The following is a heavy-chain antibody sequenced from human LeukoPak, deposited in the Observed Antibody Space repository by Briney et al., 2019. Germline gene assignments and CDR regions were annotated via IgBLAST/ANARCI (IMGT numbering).Heavy chain of an antibody. Sequence: GGSLRLSCVAPGFAFTNHAMTWVRQAPGKGLEWVSSIGGTDGSTYYTDSVKGRFTISRDNSKDTLYLQMNSLRAEDTAVYYCANGGGYCSSTSCSLGWGQGTLVTVSS. D-gene: IGHD2-2*01. V-gene: IGHV3-23*01. CDR3: ANGGGYCSSTSCSLG. CDR1: GFAFTNHA. CDR2: IGGTDGST. J-gene: IGHJ4*02.